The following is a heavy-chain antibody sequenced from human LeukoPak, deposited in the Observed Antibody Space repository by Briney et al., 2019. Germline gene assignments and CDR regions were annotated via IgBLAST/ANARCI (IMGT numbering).Heavy chain of an antibody. J-gene: IGHJ4*02. Sequence: SETPSLTCTVSGGSISSYYWSWIRQPPGKGLEWIGYIYTSGSTNYNPSLKSRVTISVDTSKNQFSLKLSSVTAADTAVYYCASFPPHDYGDTRLSWGQGTLVTVSS. CDR1: GGSISSYY. D-gene: IGHD4-17*01. CDR3: ASFPPHDYGDTRLS. V-gene: IGHV4-4*09. CDR2: IYTSGST.